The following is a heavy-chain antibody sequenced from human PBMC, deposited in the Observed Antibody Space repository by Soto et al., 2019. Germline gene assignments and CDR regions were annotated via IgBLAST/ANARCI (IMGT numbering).Heavy chain of an antibody. CDR1: GYTFTSYG. Sequence: QVQLVQSGAEVKKPGASVKVSCKASGYTFTSYGISWVRQAPGQGLEWMGWISAYSGNTNYAQKLQVRVTMTTDTSTSTAYMELRSLRSDDTAVYYCARYDDSSGYSYYFDYWGQGTLVTVSS. D-gene: IGHD3-22*01. CDR3: ARYDDSSGYSYYFDY. J-gene: IGHJ4*02. CDR2: ISAYSGNT. V-gene: IGHV1-18*01.